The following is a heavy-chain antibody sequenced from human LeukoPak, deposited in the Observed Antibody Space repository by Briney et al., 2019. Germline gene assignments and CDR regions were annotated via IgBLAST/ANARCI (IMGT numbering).Heavy chain of an antibody. V-gene: IGHV3-30*18. Sequence: GRSLRLSCAASGFTFSSYGMHWVRQAPGKGLEWVAVISYDGSNKYYADSVKGRFTISRDNSKNTLYLQMNSLRAGDTAVYYCAKPPRDIVVVVAATGNAFDIWGQGTMVTVSS. CDR3: AKPPRDIVVVVAATGNAFDI. D-gene: IGHD2-15*01. J-gene: IGHJ3*02. CDR2: ISYDGSNK. CDR1: GFTFSSYG.